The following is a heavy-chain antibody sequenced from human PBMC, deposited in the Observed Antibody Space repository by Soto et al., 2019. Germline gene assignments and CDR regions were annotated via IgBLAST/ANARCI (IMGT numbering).Heavy chain of an antibody. Sequence: QVQLQQWGAGLLKPSETLSLTCAVSGGSLSDYYWPWIRQSPGKGLEWIGESHPSGSTYYNPSLRSRVTISVDTSNNQFSLKLTSLTAAETAIYYCARGRDEYKLGNVWGHGTTVTVSS. V-gene: IGHV4-34*01. CDR3: ARGRDEYKLGNV. J-gene: IGHJ6*02. D-gene: IGHD1-1*01. CDR1: GGSLSDYY. CDR2: SHPSGST.